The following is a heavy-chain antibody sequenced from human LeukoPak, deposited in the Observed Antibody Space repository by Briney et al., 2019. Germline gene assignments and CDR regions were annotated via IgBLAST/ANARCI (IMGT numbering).Heavy chain of an antibody. CDR3: TREAAAGIDY. D-gene: IGHD6-13*01. J-gene: IGHJ4*02. Sequence: GGSLRLSCVACGFTFSTYWMSWVRQAPGKGLEGVAYIKQDGSEKYFLDCVNGPFTISRDNAKNSLYLQMNSLRAEDTAVYFCTREAAAGIDYWGQGTLVTASS. CDR2: IKQDGSEK. V-gene: IGHV3-7*01. CDR1: GFTFSTYW.